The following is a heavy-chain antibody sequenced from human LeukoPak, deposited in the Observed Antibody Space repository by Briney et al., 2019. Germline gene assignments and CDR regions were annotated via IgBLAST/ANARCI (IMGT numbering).Heavy chain of an antibody. J-gene: IGHJ4*02. Sequence: GAPVKVSCKASGGTFSSYAISWVRQAPGQGLEWMGGIIPIFGTANYAQKFQGRVTITADESTSTAYMELSSLRSEDTAVYYCASYYYDSSGYYSFDYWGQGTLVTVSS. D-gene: IGHD3-22*01. CDR2: IIPIFGTA. V-gene: IGHV1-69*13. CDR1: GGTFSSYA. CDR3: ASYYYDSSGYYSFDY.